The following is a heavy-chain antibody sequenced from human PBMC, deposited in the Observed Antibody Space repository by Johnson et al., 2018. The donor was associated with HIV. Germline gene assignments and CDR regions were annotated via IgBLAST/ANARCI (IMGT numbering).Heavy chain of an antibody. Sequence: QVQLVESGGGVVRPGRSLRLSCAASGFTFNTYAMHWVRQAPGRGLEWVAVISYDGSNKYYADSVKGRFTISRDNSKNTLYLQMNSLRAEDTAVYYCARSLGVGAFDIWGQGTMVTVSS. V-gene: IGHV3-30*14. J-gene: IGHJ3*02. CDR3: ARSLGVGAFDI. D-gene: IGHD3-10*01. CDR2: ISYDGSNK. CDR1: GFTFNTYA.